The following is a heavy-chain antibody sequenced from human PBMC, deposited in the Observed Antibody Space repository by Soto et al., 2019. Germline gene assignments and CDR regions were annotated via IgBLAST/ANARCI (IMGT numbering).Heavy chain of an antibody. CDR2: ISAHNGNT. V-gene: IGHV1-18*01. CDR3: ARGRYGDY. CDR1: GYPFTTYG. D-gene: IGHD1-1*01. Sequence: ASVKVSCKASGYPFTTYGITWVRQAPGQGLEWMGWISAHNGNTDYAQKLQGRVIVTRDTSTSTAYMELRSLISDDTAVYYCARGRYGDYWGQGALVTVSS. J-gene: IGHJ4*02.